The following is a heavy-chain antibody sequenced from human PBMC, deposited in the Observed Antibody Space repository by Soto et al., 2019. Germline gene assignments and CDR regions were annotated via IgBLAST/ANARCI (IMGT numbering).Heavy chain of an antibody. V-gene: IGHV4-30-4*01. D-gene: IGHD4-4*01. Sequence: PSETLSLTCTVSGGSISSGDYYWSWIRQPPGKGLEWIGYIYYSGSTYYNPSLKSRVTISVDTSKNQFSLKLSSVTAADTAVYYCARALYSSFPRYYYYGMDVWGQGTTVTVSS. CDR3: ARALYSSFPRYYYYGMDV. CDR1: GGSISSGDYY. CDR2: IYYSGST. J-gene: IGHJ6*02.